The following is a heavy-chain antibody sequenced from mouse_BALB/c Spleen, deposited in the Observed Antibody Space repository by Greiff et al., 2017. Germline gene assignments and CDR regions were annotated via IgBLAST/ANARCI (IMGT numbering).Heavy chain of an antibody. CDR3: ARARSITTVVEGFAY. Sequence: EVKLVESGGGLVQPGGSLKLSCAASGFTFSSNGMSWVRQTPDKRLELVATINSNGGSTYYPDSVKGRFTISRDNAKNTLYLQMSSLKSEDTAMYYCARARSITTVVEGFAYWGQGTLVTVSA. D-gene: IGHD1-1*01. V-gene: IGHV5-6-3*01. J-gene: IGHJ3*01. CDR1: GFTFSSNG. CDR2: INSNGGST.